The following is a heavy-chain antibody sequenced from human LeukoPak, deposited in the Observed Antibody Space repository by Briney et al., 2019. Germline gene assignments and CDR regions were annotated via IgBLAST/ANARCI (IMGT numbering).Heavy chain of an antibody. V-gene: IGHV6-1*01. Sequence: KLSQTLSLTCAISGDIVSSNSAAWIWIRQSPSRGLEWLGRTYYRSKWYDDYAVSVKSRITINPDTSKNQFSLQLNSVTPDDTAVYYCVRTRYCSGGSCYYGMDVWGQGTTVTVSS. J-gene: IGHJ6*02. CDR2: TYYRSKWYD. CDR3: VRTRYCSGGSCYYGMDV. D-gene: IGHD2-15*01. CDR1: GDIVSSNSAA.